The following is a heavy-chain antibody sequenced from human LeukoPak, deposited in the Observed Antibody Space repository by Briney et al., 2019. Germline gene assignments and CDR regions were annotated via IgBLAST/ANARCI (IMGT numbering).Heavy chain of an antibody. CDR2: ISSSSSYI. CDR3: AKDRGYNSFYGLDV. CDR1: GFTFSSYS. D-gene: IGHD5-18*01. V-gene: IGHV3-21*04. J-gene: IGHJ6*02. Sequence: GGSLRLSCAASGFTFSSYSMNWVRQAPGKGLEWVSSISSSSSYIYYADSVKGRFTISRDNAKNSLYLQMNSLRAEDTAVYYCAKDRGYNSFYGLDVWGRGTTVTVSS.